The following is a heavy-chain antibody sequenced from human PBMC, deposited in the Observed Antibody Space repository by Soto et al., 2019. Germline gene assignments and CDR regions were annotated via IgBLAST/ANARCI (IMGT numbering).Heavy chain of an antibody. CDR2: INSDGSST. J-gene: IGHJ6*02. CDR1: GFTFSSYW. D-gene: IGHD3-3*01. V-gene: IGHV3-74*01. CDR3: ARDHKYYDFWRINQVTAISYYCGMDV. Sequence: GGSLRLSCAASGFTFSSYWMHWVRQAPGKGLVWVSRINSDGSSTSYADSVKGRFTISRDNAKNKLYLQMNSLRAEDTAVYYCARDHKYYDFWRINQVTAISYYCGMDVWGQGTTVTVSS.